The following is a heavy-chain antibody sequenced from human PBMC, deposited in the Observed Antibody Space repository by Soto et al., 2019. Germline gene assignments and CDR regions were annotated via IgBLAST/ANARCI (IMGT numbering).Heavy chain of an antibody. CDR2: IYTSDNT. CDR3: ARGGARAVAATFDH. Sequence: QVQLQESGPRLVKPSETLSLTCTVSGGSVSGYYWSWIRQTAGKGLEWIGRIYTSDNTDFSPSLKSRVAMSVDTSKNQFSLKLTFVTAADTGVYYCARGGARAVAATFDHWGQGSLVTVSS. CDR1: GGSVSGYY. J-gene: IGHJ4*02. D-gene: IGHD6-19*01. V-gene: IGHV4-4*07.